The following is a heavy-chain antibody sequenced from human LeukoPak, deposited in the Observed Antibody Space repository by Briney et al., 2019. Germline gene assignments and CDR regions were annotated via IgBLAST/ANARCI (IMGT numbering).Heavy chain of an antibody. D-gene: IGHD2-2*01. CDR3: ARDLNQPSHAFDI. CDR1: GYSISSSYY. J-gene: IGHJ3*02. CDR2: IYYSGST. Sequence: PSETLSLTCAVSGYSISSSYYWSWIRQPPGKGLEWIGYIYYSGSTNYNPSLKSRVTISVDTSKNQFSLKLSSVAAADTAVYYCARDLNQPSHAFDIWGQGTMVTVSS. V-gene: IGHV4-61*01.